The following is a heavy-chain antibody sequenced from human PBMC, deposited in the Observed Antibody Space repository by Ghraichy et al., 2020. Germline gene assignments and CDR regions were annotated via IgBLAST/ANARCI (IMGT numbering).Heavy chain of an antibody. V-gene: IGHV4-31*03. CDR1: GGSISSGGYY. Sequence: SETLSLTCTVSGGSISSGGYYWSWIRQHPGKGLEWIGYIYYSGSTYYNPSLKSRVTISVDTSKNQFPLKLSSVTAADTAVYYCARFLSIGLYYFDYWGQGTLVTVSS. J-gene: IGHJ4*02. CDR3: ARFLSIGLYYFDY. D-gene: IGHD2/OR15-2a*01. CDR2: IYYSGST.